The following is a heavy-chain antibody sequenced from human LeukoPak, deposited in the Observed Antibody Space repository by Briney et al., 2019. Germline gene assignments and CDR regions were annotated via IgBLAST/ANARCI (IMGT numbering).Heavy chain of an antibody. CDR3: ATKQWLAPPPDS. Sequence: RPGGSLRLSCAASGFTFSKYWMLWVRQAPGKGLESVSRINTDGTVTTYADSVKGRFTVSRDNADNIMFLQMNSVRDEDTAVYYCATKQWLAPPPDSWGQGTPVTVSS. J-gene: IGHJ4*02. D-gene: IGHD6-19*01. CDR1: GFTFSKYW. CDR2: INTDGTVT. V-gene: IGHV3-74*01.